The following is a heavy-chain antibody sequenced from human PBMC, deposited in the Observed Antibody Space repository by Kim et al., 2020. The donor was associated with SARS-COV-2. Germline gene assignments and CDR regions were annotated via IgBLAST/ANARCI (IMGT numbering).Heavy chain of an antibody. CDR3: AKVISVRYYGSGSYPDY. D-gene: IGHD3-10*01. V-gene: IGHV3-23*01. J-gene: IGHJ4*02. Sequence: VKGRFTISRDNSKNTLYLQMNSLRAEDTAVYYCAKVISVRYYGSGSYPDYWGQGTLVTVSS.